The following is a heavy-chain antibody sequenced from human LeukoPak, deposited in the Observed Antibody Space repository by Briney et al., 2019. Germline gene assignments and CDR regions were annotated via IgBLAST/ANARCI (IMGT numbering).Heavy chain of an antibody. CDR1: GFTFSSYS. D-gene: IGHD6-13*01. CDR3: ARGRGIAAAGDWLDP. Sequence: GGPLRLSCAASGFTFSSYSMNWVRQAPGKGLEWVSSISSSSSYIYYADSVKGRFTISRDNAKNSLYLQMNSLRAEDTAVYYCARGRGIAAAGDWLDPWGQGTLVTVSS. J-gene: IGHJ5*02. V-gene: IGHV3-21*01. CDR2: ISSSSSYI.